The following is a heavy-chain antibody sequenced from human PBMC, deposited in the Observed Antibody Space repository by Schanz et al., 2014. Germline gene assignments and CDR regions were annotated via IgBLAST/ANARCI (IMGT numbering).Heavy chain of an antibody. J-gene: IGHJ4*02. CDR1: GFSFSSYA. CDR3: VRVSFADPRLYRGMDRDIDY. V-gene: IGHV3-23*04. Sequence: EVQLAESGGGLVQPGGSLRLSCAASGFSFSSYAMGWVRQARGKGLEWVSAMNESHSTIYYADSVKGRFTISRDNAKKSMYLQMNNLRAEDTAVYYCVRVSFADPRLYRGMDRDIDYWGQGTLVTVSS. CDR2: MNESHSTI. D-gene: IGHD5-18*01.